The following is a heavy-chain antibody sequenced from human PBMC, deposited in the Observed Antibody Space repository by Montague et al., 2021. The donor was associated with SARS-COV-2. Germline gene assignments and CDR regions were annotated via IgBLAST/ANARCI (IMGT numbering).Heavy chain of an antibody. J-gene: IGHJ4*02. CDR1: GGSISSYY. D-gene: IGHD6-6*01. Sequence: SETLSLTCTVSGGSISSYYWSWIRQPPGKGLEWIGYIYYSGSTNYNPSLKSRVTISVDTSKNQSSLKLSSVTAADTAVYYCARGREYSSSAGFDYWGQGTLVTVSS. CDR3: ARGREYSSSAGFDY. V-gene: IGHV4-59*01. CDR2: IYYSGST.